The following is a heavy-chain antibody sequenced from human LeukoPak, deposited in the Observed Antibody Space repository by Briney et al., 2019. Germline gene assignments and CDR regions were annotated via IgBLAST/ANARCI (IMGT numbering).Heavy chain of an antibody. V-gene: IGHV3-9*01. CDR2: INWNGGGT. CDR3: AKHMRATNTYSFFGLDV. CDR1: GFTFKDYG. D-gene: IGHD1-26*01. Sequence: PGGSLRLSCAATGFTFKDYGMHWVRQPPGKGLEWVSSINWNGGGTDYADSVRGRFTISRDNAKNSLYLQLSSLRPEDTALYYCAKHMRATNTYSFFGLDVWGQGTTVTVFS. J-gene: IGHJ6*02.